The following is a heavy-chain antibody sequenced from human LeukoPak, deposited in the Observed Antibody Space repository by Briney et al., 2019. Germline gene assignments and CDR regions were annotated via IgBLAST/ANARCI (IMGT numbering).Heavy chain of an antibody. J-gene: IGHJ3*02. CDR2: INHSGST. CDR3: ARVPYDSSGSGAFDI. Sequence: MPSETLSLTCAVYGGSFSGYYWSWIRQPPGKGLEWIGEINHSGSTNYNPSLKSRVTISVDTSKNQFSLKLSSVTAADTAVYYCARVPYDSSGSGAFDIWGQGTMVTVSS. V-gene: IGHV4-34*01. CDR1: GGSFSGYY. D-gene: IGHD3-22*01.